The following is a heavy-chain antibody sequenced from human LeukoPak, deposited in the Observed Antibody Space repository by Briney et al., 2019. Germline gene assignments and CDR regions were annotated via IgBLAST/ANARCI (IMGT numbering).Heavy chain of an antibody. D-gene: IGHD2-15*01. CDR2: ISSSSSYT. Sequence: GGSLKLSCAASGFTFSDYYMSWIRQAPGQGLEWVSYISSSSSYTKYADSVKGRFTIPRDNAKNSLYLQMNSLRAEDTAVYHCARDRYCSGGSCYGWFDPWGQGTLVTVSS. J-gene: IGHJ5*02. CDR1: GFTFSDYY. CDR3: ARDRYCSGGSCYGWFDP. V-gene: IGHV3-11*06.